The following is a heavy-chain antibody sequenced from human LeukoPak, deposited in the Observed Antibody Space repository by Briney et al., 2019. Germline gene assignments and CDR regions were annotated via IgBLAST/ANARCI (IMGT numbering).Heavy chain of an antibody. Sequence: SVKVSCKASGGSFSSYAISWVRQAPGQGLEWMGRIIPILGIANYAQKFQGRVTITADKSTSTAYMELSSLRSEDTAVYYCARDRDIVATISSFDYWGQGTLVTVSS. CDR2: IIPILGIA. V-gene: IGHV1-69*04. CDR3: ARDRDIVATISSFDY. J-gene: IGHJ4*02. D-gene: IGHD5-12*01. CDR1: GGSFSSYA.